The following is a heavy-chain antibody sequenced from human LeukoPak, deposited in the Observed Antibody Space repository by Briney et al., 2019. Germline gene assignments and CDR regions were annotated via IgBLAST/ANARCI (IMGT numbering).Heavy chain of an antibody. V-gene: IGHV3-43*02. CDR1: GFTFDDYA. J-gene: IGHJ4*02. CDR3: AKGTGSGAFLYHY. Sequence: PGGSLRLSCAASGFTFDDYAMHWVRHVPGKGLEWVSFINGGGSSTYYADSVKGRFTVSRDNSKNSLYLQMNSLRTEDTAFYYCAKGTGSGAFLYHYWGQGTLVTVSS. D-gene: IGHD1-14*01. CDR2: INGGGSST.